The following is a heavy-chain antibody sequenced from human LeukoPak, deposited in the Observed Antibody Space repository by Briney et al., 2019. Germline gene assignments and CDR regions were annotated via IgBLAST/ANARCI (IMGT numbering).Heavy chain of an antibody. D-gene: IGHD3-16*02. CDR3: AKDTSARRGSLNG. Sequence: GGSLRLSCTASGFTFSSYAMSWVRQAPGKGLEWVSAITDSGGSTSYADSVRGRFTISRDNSKNTLYLQMNSIRAEDTAVYYCAKDTSARRGSLNGWGQGTLVTVSS. V-gene: IGHV3-23*01. CDR2: ITDSGGST. J-gene: IGHJ4*02. CDR1: GFTFSSYA.